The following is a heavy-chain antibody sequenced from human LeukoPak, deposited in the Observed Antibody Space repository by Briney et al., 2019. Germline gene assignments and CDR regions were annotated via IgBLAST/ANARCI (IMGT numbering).Heavy chain of an antibody. CDR3: ARDGSFRIYDY. J-gene: IGHJ4*02. CDR1: GFTFSSYW. CDR2: IKQDGNEK. V-gene: IGHV3-7*01. D-gene: IGHD3-10*01. Sequence: GGSLRLSCAASGFTFSSYWMTWVRQAPGKGLEWVASIKQDGNEKYYVDSVKGRFTISRNNARNSLFLQMSSLRADDTAVYYCARDGSFRIYDYWGQGTLVTVSS.